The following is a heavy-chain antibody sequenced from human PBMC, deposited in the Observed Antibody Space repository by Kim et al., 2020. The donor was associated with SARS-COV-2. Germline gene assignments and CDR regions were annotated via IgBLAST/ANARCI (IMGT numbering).Heavy chain of an antibody. CDR3: ARDLWFGELLGSYYYYYGMDV. Sequence: GGSLRLSCAASGFTFSSYGMHWVRQAPGKGLEWVAVISYDGSNKYYADSVKGRFTISRDNSKNTLYLQMNSLRAEDTAVYYCARDLWFGELLGSYYYYYGMDVWGQGTTVTVSS. CDR1: GFTFSSYG. D-gene: IGHD3-10*01. CDR2: ISYDGSNK. J-gene: IGHJ6*02. V-gene: IGHV3-33*05.